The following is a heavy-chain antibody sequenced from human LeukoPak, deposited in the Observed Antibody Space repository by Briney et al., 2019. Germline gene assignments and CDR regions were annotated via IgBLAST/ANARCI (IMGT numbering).Heavy chain of an antibody. CDR1: GGSISSYY. CDR2: IYYSGST. V-gene: IGHV4-59*01. Sequence: PSETLSLTCTVSGGSISSYYWSWILQPPGKGLEWIGYIYYSGSTNYNPSLKSRVTISVDTSKNQFSLKLSSVTAADTAVYYCARVYSSGWYYIYWGQGTLVTVSS. CDR3: ARVYSSGWYYIY. D-gene: IGHD6-19*01. J-gene: IGHJ4*02.